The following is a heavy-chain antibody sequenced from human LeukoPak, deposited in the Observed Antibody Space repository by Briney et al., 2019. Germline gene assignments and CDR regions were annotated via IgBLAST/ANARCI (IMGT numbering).Heavy chain of an antibody. Sequence: GGSLRLSCAASGFTFSDYYMSWVRQAPGKGLEWVSVIYSGGSTYYADSVKGRFTISRDNSKNTLYLQMNSLRAEDTAVYYCARDNGYYDISYGMDVWGQGTTVTVSS. J-gene: IGHJ6*02. D-gene: IGHD3-9*01. CDR2: IYSGGST. V-gene: IGHV3-53*01. CDR1: GFTFSDYY. CDR3: ARDNGYYDISYGMDV.